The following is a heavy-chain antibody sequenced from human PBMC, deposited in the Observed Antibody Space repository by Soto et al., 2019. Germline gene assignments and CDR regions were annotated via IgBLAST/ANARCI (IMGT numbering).Heavy chain of an antibody. CDR2: ILSSSGSI. D-gene: IGHD2-2*01. CDR1: GLTFSSFS. J-gene: IGHJ4*02. V-gene: IGHV3-21*04. Sequence: GGSLRLSCAASGLTFSSFSFNWVRQAPGKGLEWVSFILSSSGSIYYADSVKGRFTISRDNSKNTLYLQMSSLRSEDTAVYYCARAMSGYCSSTSCSIFDYWGQGTLVTVSS. CDR3: ARAMSGYCSSTSCSIFDY.